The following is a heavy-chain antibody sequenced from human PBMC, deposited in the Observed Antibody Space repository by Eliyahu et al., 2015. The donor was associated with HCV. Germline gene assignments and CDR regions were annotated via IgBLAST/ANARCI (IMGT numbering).Heavy chain of an antibody. Sequence: QVQLVQSGAEVKKPGASVKVSCKASGYTFTGYYMHWVRQAPGQGLEWVGWVKPNSGGTNYAQKFQGWVTMTRDTSISTAYMELSRLRSDDTAVYYCARTTPYSSSSLQSSGGMDVWGQGTTVTVSS. J-gene: IGHJ6*02. D-gene: IGHD6-6*01. CDR2: VKPNSGGT. CDR3: ARTTPYSSSSLQSSGGMDV. CDR1: GYTFTGYY. V-gene: IGHV1-2*04.